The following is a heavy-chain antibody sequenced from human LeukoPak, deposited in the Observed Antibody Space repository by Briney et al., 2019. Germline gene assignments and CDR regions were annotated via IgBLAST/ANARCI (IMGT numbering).Heavy chain of an antibody. CDR1: GFTVSSNY. D-gene: IGHD3-3*01. CDR3: ARVDGGFGVAKGYYYYMDV. J-gene: IGHJ6*03. Sequence: GGSLRLSCAASGFTVSSNYMSWVRRAPGKGLEWVSVIYSGGSTYYADSVKGRFTSSRDNSKNTLYLQMNSLRAEDTAVYYCARVDGGFGVAKGYYYYMDVWGKGTTVTVSS. V-gene: IGHV3-66*02. CDR2: IYSGGST.